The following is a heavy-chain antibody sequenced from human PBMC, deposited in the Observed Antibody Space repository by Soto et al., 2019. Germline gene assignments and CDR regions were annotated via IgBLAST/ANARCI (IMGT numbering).Heavy chain of an antibody. Sequence: AAVKVSCKASGYTFTSYGISGVRQAAGQGEGWMGWISAYNGNTNYAQTLQGRVTMTTDTSTSTAYMELRSLRSDDTAVYYCARAEPSYYDFWSGLNWFDPWAQGTLVTVSS. V-gene: IGHV1-18*01. CDR2: ISAYNGNT. D-gene: IGHD3-3*01. CDR3: ARAEPSYYDFWSGLNWFDP. J-gene: IGHJ5*02. CDR1: GYTFTSYG.